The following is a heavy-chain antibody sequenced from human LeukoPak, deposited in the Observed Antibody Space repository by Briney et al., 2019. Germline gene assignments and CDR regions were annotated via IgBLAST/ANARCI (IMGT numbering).Heavy chain of an antibody. J-gene: IGHJ4*02. V-gene: IGHV3-21*01. CDR1: GFTFSSYS. CDR3: ARDGGVLYCGGDCYVH. Sequence: PGGSLRLSCAASGFTFSSYSMNWVRQAPGKGLEWVSSISSSSSYIYHADSVKGRFTISRDNAKNSLYLQMNSLRAEDTAVYYCARDGGVLYCGGDCYVHWGQGTLVTVSS. CDR2: ISSSSSYI. D-gene: IGHD2-21*02.